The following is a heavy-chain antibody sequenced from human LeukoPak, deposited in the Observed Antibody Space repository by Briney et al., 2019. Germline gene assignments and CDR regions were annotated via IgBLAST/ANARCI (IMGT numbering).Heavy chain of an antibody. CDR3: ARKRSVLVWFAP. V-gene: IGHV4-59*08. Sequence: SETLSLTCAVSGGSINNYYWSWIRQPPGKGLEWIGYIFYTGSTNYNPSLKSRVTISLDTSKNQFSLRLTSVTAADTAVYYCARKRSVLVWFAPGGQGTRVTVPS. J-gene: IGHJ5*02. CDR1: GGSINNYY. CDR2: IFYTGST.